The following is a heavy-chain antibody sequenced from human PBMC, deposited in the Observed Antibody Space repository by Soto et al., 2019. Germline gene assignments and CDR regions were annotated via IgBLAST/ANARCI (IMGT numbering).Heavy chain of an antibody. J-gene: IGHJ5*02. D-gene: IGHD1-26*01. Sequence: SETLSLTCTVSGGSISSYYWSWIRQPPGKGLEWIAYIYYSGSTNHNPSLESRVTISVDTSKNQFSLKLSSVTAADTAVYYCARASGTRWLDPCGQGTLVTV. CDR3: ARASGTRWLDP. CDR2: IYYSGST. V-gene: IGHV4-59*01. CDR1: GGSISSYY.